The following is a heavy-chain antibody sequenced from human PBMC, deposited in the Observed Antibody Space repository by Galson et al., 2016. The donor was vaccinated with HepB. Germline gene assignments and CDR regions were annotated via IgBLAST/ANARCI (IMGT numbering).Heavy chain of an antibody. CDR2: ISYDGSNK. Sequence: LRLSCAASEFTFSSYAMHWVRQAPGKGLEWVAVISYDGSNKHYADSVKGRFTISRDNSKNTLYLQMNSLRAEDTALYYCALDMVNKARDYCYGMVVWGQGATVTVSS. J-gene: IGHJ6*02. CDR1: EFTFSSYA. V-gene: IGHV3-30-3*01. CDR3: ALDMVNKARDYCYGMVV. D-gene: IGHD3-10*01.